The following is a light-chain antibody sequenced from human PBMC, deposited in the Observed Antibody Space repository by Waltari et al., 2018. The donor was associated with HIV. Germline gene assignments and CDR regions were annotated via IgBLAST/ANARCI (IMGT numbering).Light chain of an antibody. CDR1: QSISSW. CDR3: RQHNSYPLT. V-gene: IGKV1-5*03. J-gene: IGKJ4*01. Sequence: DIQMTQSPSTLSASVGDRVTITCPASQSISSWLAWYQQKPGKAPKLLIYKASSLESGFPSRFSGSGSGTEFTLTISSLQPDDFATYYCRQHNSYPLTFGGGTKVEIK. CDR2: KAS.